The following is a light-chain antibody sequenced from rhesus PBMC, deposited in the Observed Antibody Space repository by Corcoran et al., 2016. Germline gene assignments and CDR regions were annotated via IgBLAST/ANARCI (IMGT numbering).Light chain of an antibody. V-gene: IGKV1-74*01. Sequence: DIQMTQSPSSLSASVGDRVTITFRASENVNNYLNWYQQKPGKAHKLLIYKASTLKSGVPSRFSGSGCGKDYTFTIISLQPEDVATYYCQHDYCTPLTFGGGTKVEIK. CDR1: ENVNNY. CDR3: QHDYCTPLT. CDR2: KAS. J-gene: IGKJ4*01.